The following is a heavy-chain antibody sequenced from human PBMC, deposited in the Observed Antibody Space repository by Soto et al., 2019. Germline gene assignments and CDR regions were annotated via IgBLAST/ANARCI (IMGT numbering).Heavy chain of an antibody. CDR2: ISSSSSYI. Sequence: GGSLRLSCAASGFTFSSYSMNWVRQAPGKGLEWVSSISSSSSYIYYADSVKGRFTISRDNAKNSLYLQMNSLRAEDTAVYYCARIKLGYDAFHIPGQATIVSVSS. CDR1: GFTFSSYS. D-gene: IGHD6-6*01. V-gene: IGHV3-21*01. CDR3: ARIKLGYDAFHI. J-gene: IGHJ3*02.